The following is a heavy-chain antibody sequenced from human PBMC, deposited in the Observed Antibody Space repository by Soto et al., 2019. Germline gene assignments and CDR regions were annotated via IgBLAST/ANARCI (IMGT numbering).Heavy chain of an antibody. CDR3: VRDLVGSRGYLGQ. V-gene: IGHV3-23*01. J-gene: IGHJ4*02. CDR1: GFTFSSNA. CDR2: IASSGGVT. Sequence: EVQLLESGGGLVQPGGSLRLSCAASGFTFSSNAMSWVRQAPGKGLEWVSVIASSGGVTYYADSVKGRFTISRDNAKNSLYLQMNSLRADDTALYYCVRDLVGSRGYLGQWGQGTQVTVSS. D-gene: IGHD3-22*01.